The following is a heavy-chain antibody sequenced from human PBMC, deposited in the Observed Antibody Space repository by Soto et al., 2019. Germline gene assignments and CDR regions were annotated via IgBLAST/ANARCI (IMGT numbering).Heavy chain of an antibody. CDR3: AKDPTSYDSSAQFDS. V-gene: IGHV3-30-3*02. Sequence: GGSLRLSCAASGFTFSSDAMHWVRQAPGKGLEWVAVISYEGINKYYADSVRGRFTISRDNAKNTLYLQMNSLRAEDTAVYYCAKDPTSYDSSAQFDSWGQGTLVTVSS. J-gene: IGHJ4*02. D-gene: IGHD3-22*01. CDR2: ISYEGINK. CDR1: GFTFSSDA.